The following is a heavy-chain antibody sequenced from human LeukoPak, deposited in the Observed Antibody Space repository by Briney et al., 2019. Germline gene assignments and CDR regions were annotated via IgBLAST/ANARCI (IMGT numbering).Heavy chain of an antibody. CDR3: AKPTSGSGSFLSDY. D-gene: IGHD1-26*01. CDR1: GFTFSNYG. J-gene: IGHJ4*02. Sequence: GGSLRLSCAASGFTFSNYGMHWVRQAPGKGLEWVAVIWDDGSYKYYADSVKGRFTISRANSKHTLYLQMTSLRAEPTALFSFAKPTSGSGSFLSDYWGQGPRVTVS. CDR2: IWDDGSYK. V-gene: IGHV3-33*06.